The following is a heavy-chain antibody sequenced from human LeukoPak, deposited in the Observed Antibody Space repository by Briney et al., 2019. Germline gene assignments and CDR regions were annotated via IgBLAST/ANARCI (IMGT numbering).Heavy chain of an antibody. V-gene: IGHV1-69*13. D-gene: IGHD2-15*01. J-gene: IGHJ5*02. Sequence: ASVKVSCKASGGTFSSYAISWVRQAPGQGLEWMGGIIPIFGTANYAQKFQGRVTITADESTSTAYMELSRLRSEDTAVYYCARDPPLGYCSGGSCWGRFDPWGQGTLVTVSS. CDR1: GGTFSSYA. CDR3: ARDPPLGYCSGGSCWGRFDP. CDR2: IIPIFGTA.